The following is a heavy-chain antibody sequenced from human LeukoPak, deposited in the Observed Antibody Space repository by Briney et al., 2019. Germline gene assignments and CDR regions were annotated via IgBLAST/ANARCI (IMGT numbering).Heavy chain of an antibody. CDR3: ARIRSRSHKYYFDY. V-gene: IGHV5-51*01. CDR1: RYSFTSYW. Sequence: GEYLKISCKGSRYSFTSYWIGWVRQMPGKGLEWMGIVYPGDSDTRYSPSFQGQVTISADKSISTAYLQWSSLKASDTAMYYCARIRSRSHKYYFDYWGQGTLVTVSS. D-gene: IGHD1-26*01. J-gene: IGHJ4*02. CDR2: VYPGDSDT.